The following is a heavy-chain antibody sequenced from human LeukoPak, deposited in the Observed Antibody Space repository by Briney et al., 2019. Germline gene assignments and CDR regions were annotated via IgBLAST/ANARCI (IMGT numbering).Heavy chain of an antibody. CDR2: IYYSGST. D-gene: IGHD6-6*01. J-gene: IGHJ4*02. V-gene: IGHV4-59*08. CDR1: GGSISSYY. CDR3: ARHRRGSSSVFFYFDY. Sequence: SETLSLTCSVSGGSISSYYWSWIRQPPGKGLEWIGYIYYSGSTNYNPSLKSRVTISVDTSKNQFSLKLSSVTAADTAVYYCARHRRGSSSVFFYFDYWGQGTLVTVSS.